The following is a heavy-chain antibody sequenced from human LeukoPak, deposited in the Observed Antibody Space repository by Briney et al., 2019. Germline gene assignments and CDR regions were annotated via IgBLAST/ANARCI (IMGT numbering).Heavy chain of an antibody. CDR3: ARGDYGDHLRYYYCMDV. V-gene: IGHV1-69*04. Sequence: SVHVSCKASGGTFSSYAISWVRQAPGQGLEWMGRIIPILGIANYAQKSQGRVTITADKSTSTAYMELSSLRSEDTAVYYCARGDYGDHLRYYYCMDVWGQGTTVTV. CDR2: IIPILGIA. CDR1: GGTFSSYA. J-gene: IGHJ6*02. D-gene: IGHD4-17*01.